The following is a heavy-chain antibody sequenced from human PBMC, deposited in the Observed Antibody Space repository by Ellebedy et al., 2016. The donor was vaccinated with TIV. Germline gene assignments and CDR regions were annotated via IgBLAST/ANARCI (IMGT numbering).Heavy chain of an antibody. CDR3: ARHVAVAGTSRAFDI. J-gene: IGHJ3*02. D-gene: IGHD6-19*01. CDR1: GGSISSSSYY. V-gene: IGHV4-39*01. Sequence: SETLSLTXTVSGGSISSSSYYWGWIRQPPGKGLEWIGSIYYSGSTYYNPSLKSRVTISVDTSKNQFSLKLSSVTAADTAVYYCARHVAVAGTSRAFDIWGQGTMVTVSS. CDR2: IYYSGST.